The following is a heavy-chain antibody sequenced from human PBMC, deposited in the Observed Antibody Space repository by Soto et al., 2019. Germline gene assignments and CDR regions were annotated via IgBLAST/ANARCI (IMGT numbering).Heavy chain of an antibody. CDR3: AKTPPRCGGGSCYVDY. Sequence: SETLSLTCTVSGGSISSGGYYWSWIRQHPGKGLEWIGYIYYSGSTYYNPSLKSRVTISVDTSKNQFSLKLSSVTAEDTAVYYCAKTPPRCGGGSCYVDYWGQGTLVTVSS. CDR2: IYYSGST. CDR1: GGSISSGGYY. J-gene: IGHJ4*02. V-gene: IGHV4-31*03. D-gene: IGHD2-15*01.